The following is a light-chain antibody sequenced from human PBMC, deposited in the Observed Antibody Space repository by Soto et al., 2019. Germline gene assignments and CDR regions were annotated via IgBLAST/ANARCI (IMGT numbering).Light chain of an antibody. V-gene: IGLV2-14*01. CDR1: SSDVGGYNY. Sequence: QSALTQPASVSGSPGQSITISCTGTSSDVGGYNYVSWYQQHTGKAPKLMIYDVSNRPSGVSNRFSGSKSGNTASLTISGLQAEDEADYYCSSYTCSSTLYVFGTGTKLTVL. CDR2: DVS. CDR3: SSYTCSSTLYV. J-gene: IGLJ1*01.